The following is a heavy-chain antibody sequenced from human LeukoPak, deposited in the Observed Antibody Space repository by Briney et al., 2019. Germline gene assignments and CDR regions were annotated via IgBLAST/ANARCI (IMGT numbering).Heavy chain of an antibody. V-gene: IGHV5-51*01. CDR1: GYSFTSYW. J-gene: IGHJ4*02. Sequence: GESLTISCKDSGYSFTSYWIGYVRQMPGKGREGMGIIYPGDSDTRYSPSFQGQVTISADKSISTAYLQWSSLKASDTAMYYCARQEGATVADYWGQGTLVTVSS. CDR2: IYPGDSDT. D-gene: IGHD4-11*01. CDR3: ARQEGATVADY.